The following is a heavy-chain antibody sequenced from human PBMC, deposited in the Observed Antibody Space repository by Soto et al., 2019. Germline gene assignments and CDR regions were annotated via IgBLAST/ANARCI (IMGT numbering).Heavy chain of an antibody. Sequence: ASVKVSCKASGGTFSSYTISWVRQAPGQGLEWMGRIIPILGIANYAQKFQGRVTITADKSTSTAYMELSSLRSEDTAVYYCASKYSGYDFTEGDFDYWGQGTLVTVSS. D-gene: IGHD5-12*01. CDR2: IIPILGIA. CDR1: GGTFSSYT. J-gene: IGHJ4*02. CDR3: ASKYSGYDFTEGDFDY. V-gene: IGHV1-69*02.